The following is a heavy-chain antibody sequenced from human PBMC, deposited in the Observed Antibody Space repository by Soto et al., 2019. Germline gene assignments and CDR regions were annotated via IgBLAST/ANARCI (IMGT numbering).Heavy chain of an antibody. Sequence: GGSLRLSCAASGFTFSSYTMNWVRQAPGRGLEWVSSIGTSSSYIYYADSVKGRFTMSRDNAKNSLFLQMNSLRADDTAVYYCARDSVRDYLYYYYGMDVWGQGTTVTVSS. J-gene: IGHJ6*02. D-gene: IGHD4-17*01. V-gene: IGHV3-21*01. CDR2: IGTSSSYI. CDR3: ARDSVRDYLYYYYGMDV. CDR1: GFTFSSYT.